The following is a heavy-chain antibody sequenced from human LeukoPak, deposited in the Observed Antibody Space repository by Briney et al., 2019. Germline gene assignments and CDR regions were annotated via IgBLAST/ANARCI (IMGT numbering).Heavy chain of an antibody. V-gene: IGHV4-38-2*02. CDR2: IYYSGST. D-gene: IGHD6-13*01. Sequence: PSETLSLTCTVSGYSISSGYYWGWIRQPPGKGLEWIGSIYYSGSTYYNPSLKSRVTISVDTSKNQFSLKLSSVTAADTAVYYCARDEAAAGTGGDSDYWGQGTLVTVSS. CDR1: GYSISSGYY. CDR3: ARDEAAAGTGGDSDY. J-gene: IGHJ4*02.